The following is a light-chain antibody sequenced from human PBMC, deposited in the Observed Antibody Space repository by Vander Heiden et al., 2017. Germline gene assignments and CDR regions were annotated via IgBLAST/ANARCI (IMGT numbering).Light chain of an antibody. Sequence: EIVMTQSPATLSVSPGERATLPCRASQGVNSDLAWYQQKPGQPPRLLIFGASAGATGIPARFSGSGSGTEFTLTITSLQSEDSAVYYCHQYNKWPRTFGGGTKVEIK. CDR3: HQYNKWPRT. J-gene: IGKJ4*01. CDR2: GAS. V-gene: IGKV3-15*01. CDR1: QGVNSD.